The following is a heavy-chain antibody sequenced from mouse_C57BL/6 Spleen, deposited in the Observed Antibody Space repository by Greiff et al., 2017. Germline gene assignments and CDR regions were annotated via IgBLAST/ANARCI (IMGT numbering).Heavy chain of an antibody. Sequence: EVNVVESGGDLVKPGGSLKLSCAASGFTFSSYGMSWVRQTPDKRLEWVATISSGGSYTYYPDSVKGRFTISRDNAKSTLYLQMSSLKSEDTAIYYCASLNWDEEVYDCDYWGQGTTLTVSS. CDR3: ASLNWDEEVYDCDY. CDR2: ISSGGSYT. V-gene: IGHV5-6*01. D-gene: IGHD4-1*01. CDR1: GFTFSSYG. J-gene: IGHJ2*01.